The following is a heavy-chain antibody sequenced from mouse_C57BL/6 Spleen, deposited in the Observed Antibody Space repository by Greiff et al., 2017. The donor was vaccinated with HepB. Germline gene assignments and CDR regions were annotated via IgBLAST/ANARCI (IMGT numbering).Heavy chain of an antibody. Sequence: VHLVASGGGLVKPGGSLKLSFAASGFTFSSYTMSWVRQTPEKRLEWVATISGGGGNTYYPDSVKGRFTISRDNAKNTLYLQMSSLRSEDTALYYCAREVYGNYAMDYWGQGTSVTVSS. CDR2: ISGGGGNT. D-gene: IGHD2-10*02. CDR1: GFTFSSYT. V-gene: IGHV5-9*04. CDR3: AREVYGNYAMDY. J-gene: IGHJ4*01.